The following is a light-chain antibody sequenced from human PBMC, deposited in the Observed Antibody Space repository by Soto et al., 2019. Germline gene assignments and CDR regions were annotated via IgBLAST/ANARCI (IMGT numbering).Light chain of an antibody. CDR3: QQYYSIPWT. CDR2: WSS. V-gene: IGKV4-1*01. J-gene: IGKJ1*01. Sequence: DIVMTQSPDSLAVSLGERATINCKSSQSVLSNSSNKNYLAWYQQKPGQPPKLLIHWSSIRESGVPDRFSGSGSGTDFTLTISSLQAEDAAIYYCQQYYSIPWTFGQGTKVEIK. CDR1: QSVLSNSSNKNY.